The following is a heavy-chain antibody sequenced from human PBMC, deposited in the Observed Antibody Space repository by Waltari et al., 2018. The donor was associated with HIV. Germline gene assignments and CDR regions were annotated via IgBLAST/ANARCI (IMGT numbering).Heavy chain of an antibody. V-gene: IGHV4-34*01. CDR3: ARGLRGLPGARDS. Sequence: QVQLQQWGAGLLKPSETLSLTCAVYGGSFRGYYWSWIRQSPGKGLEWIGEINHSGSTNYNPSLKSRVSISVDKSKNQFSLKVISVTAADTAVYYCARGLRGLPGARDSWGQGTLVTVSS. CDR1: GGSFRGYY. J-gene: IGHJ4*02. CDR2: INHSGST. D-gene: IGHD2-2*01.